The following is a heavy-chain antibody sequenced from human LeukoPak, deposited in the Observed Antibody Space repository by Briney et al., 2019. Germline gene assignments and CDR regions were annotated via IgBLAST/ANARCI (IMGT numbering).Heavy chain of an antibody. CDR3: ARSDAGEKGENYFDY. D-gene: IGHD3-16*01. Sequence: PGRSLRLSCAASGFTFSSYTMQWVRQAPGKGLEWVALISYDGNNKYYADSVKGRFTISRDNSKNTLYLQMNSLGAEDTAVYYCARSDAGEKGENYFDYWGQGTLVTVSS. CDR1: GFTFSSYT. CDR2: ISYDGNNK. J-gene: IGHJ4*02. V-gene: IGHV3-30-3*01.